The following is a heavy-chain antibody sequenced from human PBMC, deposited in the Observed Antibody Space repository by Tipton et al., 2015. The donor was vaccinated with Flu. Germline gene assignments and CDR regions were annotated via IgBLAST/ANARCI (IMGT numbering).Heavy chain of an antibody. CDR3: ARRDYSNYVSEPKNWFDP. CDR2: IYIGGRT. CDR1: GGSINSYY. V-gene: IGHV4-4*07. Sequence: TLSLTCTVSGGSINSYYWSWIRQPAGKGLEWIGRIYIGGRTNYNPSLKSRVTMSVDRSKNQFSLKLSSVTASDTAVYYCARRDYSNYVSEPKNWFDPWGQGILVTVSS. J-gene: IGHJ5*02. D-gene: IGHD4-11*01.